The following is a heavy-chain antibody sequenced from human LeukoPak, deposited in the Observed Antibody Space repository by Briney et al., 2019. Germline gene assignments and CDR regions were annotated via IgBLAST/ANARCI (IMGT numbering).Heavy chain of an antibody. D-gene: IGHD3-22*01. CDR2: IRSSGDTI. V-gene: IGHV3-48*03. J-gene: IGHJ4*02. Sequence: GGSLTLSCAASGFSFRRYGMRWVRQAPGGGGEGVSYIRSSGDTIYYGDSVKGRFTISRDNAKNSLYLQMKSLRAEDTAIYYCVRDQSGYDSSGFYSSRFDFWGQGTPVSVSS. CDR1: GFSFRRYG. CDR3: VRDQSGYDSSGFYSSRFDF.